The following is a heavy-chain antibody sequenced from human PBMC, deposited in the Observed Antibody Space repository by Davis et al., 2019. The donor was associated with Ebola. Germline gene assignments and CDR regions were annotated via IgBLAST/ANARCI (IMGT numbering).Heavy chain of an antibody. CDR1: GYSFTSHW. CDR2: IFPGDSDT. J-gene: IGHJ4*02. Sequence: GESLKISCKGSGYSFTSHWIGWVRQMPGKGLEWMGIIFPGDSDTKYSPSFQGQVTISVDKSVSTAYLQWSSLKASDTAMYYCARGTDGYNPGGYFDSWGQGTLVTVSS. D-gene: IGHD5-24*01. V-gene: IGHV5-51*01. CDR3: ARGTDGYNPGGYFDS.